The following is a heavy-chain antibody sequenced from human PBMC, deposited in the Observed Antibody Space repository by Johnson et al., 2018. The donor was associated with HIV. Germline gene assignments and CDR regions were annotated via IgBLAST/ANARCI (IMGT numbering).Heavy chain of an antibody. CDR2: VSGSSSCI. CDR1: GFSLSDYY. CDR3: ARVYSGSFRPTKGNDVFDM. J-gene: IGHJ3*02. Sequence: QVQLEESGGGLVKPGASLRLSCAASGFSLSDYYMSWIRQAPGKGLEWVSYVSGSSSCIYYADPVTGRFHLSRDHAKNSLYLQMDSLRAEDTAVYYCARVYSGSFRPTKGNDVFDMWGQGTMVTVSS. V-gene: IGHV3-11*04. D-gene: IGHD1-26*01.